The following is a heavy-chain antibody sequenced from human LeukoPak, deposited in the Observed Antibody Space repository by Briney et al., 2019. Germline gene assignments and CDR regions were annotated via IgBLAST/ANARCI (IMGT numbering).Heavy chain of an antibody. CDR1: GFTFSSYW. D-gene: IGHD3-16*01. CDR3: ASGRQLGY. V-gene: IGHV3-7*01. J-gene: IGHJ4*02. Sequence: GGSLRLSCAASGFTFSSYWMSWVRQAPGKGLEWVANIKQDGSEKYYVDSVKGRFTISRDNAKNSLYVQMSSLRAEDTALYSCASGRQLGYWGRGTLVTVSS. CDR2: IKQDGSEK.